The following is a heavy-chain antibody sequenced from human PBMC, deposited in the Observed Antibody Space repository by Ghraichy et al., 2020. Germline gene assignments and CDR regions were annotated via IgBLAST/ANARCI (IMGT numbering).Heavy chain of an antibody. CDR1: GFTFSSYE. Sequence: LSLTCAASGFTFSSYEMNWVRQAPGKGLEWVSYISSSGSTIYYADSVKGRFTISRDNAKNSLYLQMNSLRAEDTAVYYCARLHYDSSGYYIYYFDYWGQGTLVTVSS. CDR2: ISSSGSTI. CDR3: ARLHYDSSGYYIYYFDY. V-gene: IGHV3-48*03. J-gene: IGHJ4*02. D-gene: IGHD3-22*01.